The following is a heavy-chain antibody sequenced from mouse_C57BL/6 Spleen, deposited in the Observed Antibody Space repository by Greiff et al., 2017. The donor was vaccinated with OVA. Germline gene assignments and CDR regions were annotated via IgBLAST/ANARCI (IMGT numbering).Heavy chain of an antibody. J-gene: IGHJ2*01. D-gene: IGHD2-2*01. CDR2: IDPETGGT. CDR1: GYTFTDYE. CDR3: TRHGYGYYFDY. Sequence: VQLQQSGAELVRPGASVTLSCKASGYTFTDYEMHWVKQTPVHGLEWIGAIDPETGGTAYNQKFKGKAILTADKSSSTAYMELRSLTSEDSAGYYCTRHGYGYYFDYWGQGTTLTVSS. V-gene: IGHV1-15*01.